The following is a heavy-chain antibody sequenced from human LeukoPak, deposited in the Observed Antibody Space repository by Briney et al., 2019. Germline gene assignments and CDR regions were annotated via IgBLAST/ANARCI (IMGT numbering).Heavy chain of an antibody. CDR2: IIPIFGTA. Sequence: SVKVSCKASGGTFSSYAISWVRQAPGQGLEWTGGIIPIFGTANYAQKFQGRVTITADESTSTACMELSSLRSEDTAVYYCARVNDCSGGSCYPDFDYWGQGTLVTVSS. CDR3: ARVNDCSGGSCYPDFDY. CDR1: GGTFSSYA. V-gene: IGHV1-69*01. D-gene: IGHD2-15*01. J-gene: IGHJ4*02.